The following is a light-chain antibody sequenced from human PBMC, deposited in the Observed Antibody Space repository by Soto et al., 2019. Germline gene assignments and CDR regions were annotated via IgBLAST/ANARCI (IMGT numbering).Light chain of an antibody. V-gene: IGLV2-23*01. Sequence: QSALTQPASVSGSPGQSITISCTGASSDVGSYNLVSWYQQHPGTAPKLMIFEDNKRPSGVSNRFSGSKSGNTASLTISGLQTEDEADYYCCSYAGTSTPYVFGTGTKLTVL. J-gene: IGLJ1*01. CDR1: SSDVGSYNL. CDR2: EDN. CDR3: CSYAGTSTPYV.